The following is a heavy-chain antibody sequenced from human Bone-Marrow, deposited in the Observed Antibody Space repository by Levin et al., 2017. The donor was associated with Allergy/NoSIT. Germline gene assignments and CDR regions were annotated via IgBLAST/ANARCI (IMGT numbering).Heavy chain of an antibody. CDR2: IKRKIDGETI. J-gene: IGHJ4*02. CDR3: ATESPSPPPLHY. V-gene: IGHV3-15*06. Sequence: GESLKISCAASGFTFANAWMNWVRQAPGKGLEWVGLIKRKIDGETINYATPVKGRFRISRDDSKNTLYLDMNNLQIDDTAVYYCATESPSPPPLHYWGQGTQVAVSS. CDR1: GFTFANAW.